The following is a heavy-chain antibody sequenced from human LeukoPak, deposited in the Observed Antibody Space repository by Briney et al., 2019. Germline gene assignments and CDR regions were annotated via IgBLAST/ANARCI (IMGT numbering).Heavy chain of an antibody. CDR1: GLSFNDYY. J-gene: IGHJ5*02. Sequence: SETLSLTCAVYGLSFNDYYWNWIRQPPGKGLEWIGEINARGDTNYNPSLKSRVTISVDTSKKQFSLRLTSMIAADTALYYCTRGQVPAARGYNWFDPWGQGTLVTVSS. V-gene: IGHV4-34*01. CDR3: TRGQVPAARGYNWFDP. D-gene: IGHD2-2*01. CDR2: INARGDT.